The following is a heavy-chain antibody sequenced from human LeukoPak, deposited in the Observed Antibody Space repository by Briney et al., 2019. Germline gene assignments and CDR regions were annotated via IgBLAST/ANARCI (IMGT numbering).Heavy chain of an antibody. D-gene: IGHD3-22*01. V-gene: IGHV4-59*01. J-gene: IGHJ3*02. CDR2: IYYRGNT. Sequence: PSETLSLTCTVSGGSINSYYWSWIRQPPGKGLEWIGYIYYRGNTNYNPPLKSRVTISVDTSMNQFSLKLSSMTAADTAVYYCARRSIVVVISATRNAFDIWGQGTMVTVSS. CDR1: GGSINSYY. CDR3: ARRSIVVVISATRNAFDI.